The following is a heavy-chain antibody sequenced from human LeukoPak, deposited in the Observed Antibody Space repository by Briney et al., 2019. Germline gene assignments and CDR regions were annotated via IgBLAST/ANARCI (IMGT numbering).Heavy chain of an antibody. CDR1: GGTSRCYA. J-gene: IGHJ4*02. D-gene: IGHD6-19*01. CDR2: IMPMYGTS. CDR3: ARGRSSSGRTPTYFDY. V-gene: IGHV1-69*05. Sequence: ASVKVSCKASGGTSRCYAISWVRQAPGQGPEWMGGIMPMYGTSNYAQKFQGRVTITTDDSTSTAFMELSSLRSEDTAVYYCARGRSSSGRTPTYFDYWGQGSLVTVSS.